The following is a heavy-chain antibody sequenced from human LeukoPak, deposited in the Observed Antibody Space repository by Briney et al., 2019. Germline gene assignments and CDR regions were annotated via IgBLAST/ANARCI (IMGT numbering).Heavy chain of an antibody. CDR3: TRDQEGSDY. V-gene: IGHV3-48*01. Sequence: PGGSLRLSCAASGFTFSSHIMNWVRQAPGKGLEWVSYITRSSSAKFYADSVKGRFTISRDNAENLLYLQMNSLRAEDTAVYYCTRDQEGSDYWGQGTLVTVSS. J-gene: IGHJ4*02. CDR2: ITRSSSAK. CDR1: GFTFSSHI.